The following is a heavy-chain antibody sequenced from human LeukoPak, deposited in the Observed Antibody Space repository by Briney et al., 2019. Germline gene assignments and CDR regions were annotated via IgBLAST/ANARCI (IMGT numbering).Heavy chain of an antibody. D-gene: IGHD1-26*01. CDR2: IYTSGST. CDR1: GGSISSGSYY. CDR3: ARDAVGATTKGFDY. J-gene: IGHJ4*02. Sequence: PSETLSLTCTVSGGSISSGSYYWRWIRQPAGKGLEWLGRIYTSGSTNYNPSLKSRVTISVDTSKNQFSLKLSSVTAADTAVYYCARDAVGATTKGFDYWGQGTLVTVSS. V-gene: IGHV4-61*02.